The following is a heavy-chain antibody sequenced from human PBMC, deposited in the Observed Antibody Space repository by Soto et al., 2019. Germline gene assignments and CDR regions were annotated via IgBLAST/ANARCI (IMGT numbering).Heavy chain of an antibody. CDR3: ARDGTYNWV. CDR2: IYSGGAT. J-gene: IGHJ4*02. CDR1: GFTVSNNY. Sequence: EVQLVESGGGLVQPGGSVRLSCAASGFTVSNNYMRWVRQAPGKGLEWVSLIYSGGATYYADSVKGRFTISRDNSKNTLCLQMYSLRAEDTAVYYCARDGTYNWVGGQGILVTVSS. V-gene: IGHV3-66*01. D-gene: IGHD1-1*01.